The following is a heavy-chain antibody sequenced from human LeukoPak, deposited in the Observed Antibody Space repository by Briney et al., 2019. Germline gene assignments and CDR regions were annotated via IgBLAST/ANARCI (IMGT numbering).Heavy chain of an antibody. D-gene: IGHD6-13*01. Sequence: GGSLRLSCAASGLTFSSYAMSWVRQAPGKGLEWVSAISGSGGSTYYADSVKGRFTISRDNSKNTLYLQMNSLRAEDTAVYYCAKDRGYSSSSSWFDPWGQGTLVTVSS. J-gene: IGHJ5*02. CDR2: ISGSGGST. CDR3: AKDRGYSSSSSWFDP. V-gene: IGHV3-23*01. CDR1: GLTFSSYA.